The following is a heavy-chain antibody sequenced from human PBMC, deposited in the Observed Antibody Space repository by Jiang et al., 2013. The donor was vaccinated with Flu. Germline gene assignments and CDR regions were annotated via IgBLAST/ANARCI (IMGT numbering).Heavy chain of an antibody. V-gene: IGHV4-39*07. CDR1: GGSISSSSYY. CDR2: IYYSGST. Sequence: GSGLVKPSETLSLTCTVSGGSISSSSYYWGWIRQPPGKGLEWIGSIYYSGSTYYNPSLKSRVTISVDTSKNQFSLKLSSVTAADTAVYYCARQRSGRSNDAFDIWGQGTMVTVSS. D-gene: IGHD5-12*01. CDR3: ARQRSGRSNDAFDI. J-gene: IGHJ3*02.